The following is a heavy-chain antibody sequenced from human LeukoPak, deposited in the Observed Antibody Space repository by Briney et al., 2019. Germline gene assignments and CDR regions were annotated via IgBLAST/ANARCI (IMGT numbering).Heavy chain of an antibody. CDR1: GYTFTSYD. CDR3: AREFIEDIVVVVAAEEGIDP. Sequence: ASVKVSCKASGYTFTSYDINWVRQATGQGLEWMGWMNPNSGGTNYAQKFQGRVTMTRDTSISTAYMELSRLRSDDTAVYYCAREFIEDIVVVVAAEEGIDPWGQGTLVTVSS. V-gene: IGHV1-2*02. CDR2: MNPNSGGT. D-gene: IGHD2-15*01. J-gene: IGHJ5*02.